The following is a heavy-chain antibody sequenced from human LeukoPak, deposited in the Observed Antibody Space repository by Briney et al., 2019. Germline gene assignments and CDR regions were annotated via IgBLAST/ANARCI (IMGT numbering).Heavy chain of an antibody. V-gene: IGHV3-7*01. D-gene: IGHD3-22*01. CDR3: AREGGGGGYYSDSYGHPHFDC. CDR1: GFTFSNYW. Sequence: GGSLRLSCAASGFTFSNYWMTWVRQAPGKGLEWVANMKPDGSEEYYVDSVRGRFTVSRDNARNSLYLQMGSLRAEDTAVYYCAREGGGGGYYSDSYGHPHFDCWGPGTLVTVSS. CDR2: MKPDGSEE. J-gene: IGHJ4*02.